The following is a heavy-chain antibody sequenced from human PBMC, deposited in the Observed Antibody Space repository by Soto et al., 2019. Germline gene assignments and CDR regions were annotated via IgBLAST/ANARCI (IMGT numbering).Heavy chain of an antibody. CDR1: GDSVSSNSAA. CDR2: TYYRSKWYN. CDR3: ASSGSSWTDNWFDP. Sequence: PSQTLSLTCAISGDSVSSNSAAWNWIRQSPSRGLEWLGRTYYRSKWYNDYAVSVKSRITINPDTSKNQFSLQLKSVTPEDTAVYYCASSGSSWTDNWFDPWGQGTLVTVSS. J-gene: IGHJ5*02. V-gene: IGHV6-1*01. D-gene: IGHD6-13*01.